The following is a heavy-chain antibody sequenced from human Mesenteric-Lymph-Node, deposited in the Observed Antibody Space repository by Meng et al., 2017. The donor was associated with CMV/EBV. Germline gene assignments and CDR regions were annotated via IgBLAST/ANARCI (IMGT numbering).Heavy chain of an antibody. J-gene: IGHJ5*02. Sequence: SFSGYYWTWIRQPPGKGLEWIGEINHSGSTNYPPSLTSRVTISVDMSKNQFSLKLSSVTAADTAVYYCAGRIIMVRGVIRGGWRWFDPWGQGTLVTVSS. CDR1: SFSGYY. CDR2: INHSGST. CDR3: AGRIIMVRGVIRGGWRWFDP. V-gene: IGHV4-34*01. D-gene: IGHD3-10*01.